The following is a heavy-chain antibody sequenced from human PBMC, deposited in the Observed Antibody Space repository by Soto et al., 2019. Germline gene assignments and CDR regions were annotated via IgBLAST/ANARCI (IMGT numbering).Heavy chain of an antibody. CDR2: FDPGSGQK. CDR1: GHTLAELS. D-gene: IGHD1-20*01. J-gene: IGHJ5*02. V-gene: IGHV1-24*01. CDR3: ATDGNNGNNWFDP. Sequence: ASVQVSCKVYGHTLAELSMNWVRQVPGKGLEWMGGFDPGSGQKFYAQKFQGRVIMTGDTSTETAYMELSSLRSEDTAVYYCATDGNNGNNWFDPWGQGTQVTVSS.